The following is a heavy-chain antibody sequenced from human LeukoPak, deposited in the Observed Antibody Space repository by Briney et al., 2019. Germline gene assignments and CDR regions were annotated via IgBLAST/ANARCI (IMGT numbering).Heavy chain of an antibody. CDR3: ARDHPGYYDSSGYGAFDI. Sequence: ASVKVSCKASGGTFSSYAISWVRQAPGQGLEWMGGIIPIFGTATYAQKFQGRVTITTDESTSTAYMELSSLRSEDTAVYYCARDHPGYYDSSGYGAFDIWGQGTMVTVSS. J-gene: IGHJ3*02. CDR2: IIPIFGTA. CDR1: GGTFSSYA. V-gene: IGHV1-69*05. D-gene: IGHD3-22*01.